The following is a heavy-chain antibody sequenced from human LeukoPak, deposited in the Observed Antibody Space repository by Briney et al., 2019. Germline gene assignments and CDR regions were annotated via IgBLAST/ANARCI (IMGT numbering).Heavy chain of an antibody. CDR3: ARSFGYCTNGICSFDY. CDR1: GFTFSSYS. V-gene: IGHV3-48*01. Sequence: PGGSLRLSCAASGFTFSSYSMNWVRQAPGKGLEWVSYISSSSSTIYYADSVKGRFTISRDNAKNTLYLQMNSLRAEDTAVYYCARSFGYCTNGICSFDYWGQGTLVTVSS. D-gene: IGHD2-8*01. CDR2: ISSSSSTI. J-gene: IGHJ4*02.